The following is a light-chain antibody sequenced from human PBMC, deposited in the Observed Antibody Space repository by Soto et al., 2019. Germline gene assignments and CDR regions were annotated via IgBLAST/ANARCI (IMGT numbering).Light chain of an antibody. V-gene: IGKV3-11*01. J-gene: IGKJ4*01. CDR1: QNIDTY. CDR3: QHRDNWPLT. Sequence: EIVLTQSPATLARSPGQRATLSCRASQNIDTYLAWYQQMPGQAPRLLIYDTSNRATGIPAWFSGSVSGTDFTLTISSLEPEDFAVYYCQHRDNWPLTFGGGTKLEI. CDR2: DTS.